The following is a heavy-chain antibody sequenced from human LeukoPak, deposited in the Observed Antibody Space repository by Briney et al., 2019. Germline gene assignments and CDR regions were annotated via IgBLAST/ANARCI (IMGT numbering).Heavy chain of an antibody. J-gene: IGHJ4*02. CDR3: ARETVVTPFFDY. V-gene: IGHV4-39*07. Sequence: SETLSLTCTVSGGSISSSSYYWGWIRQPPGKGLEWIGSIYYSGSTYYNPSLKSRVTISVDTSKNQFSLKLSSVTAADTAVYYCARETVVTPFFDYWGQGTLVTVSS. CDR2: IYYSGST. CDR1: GGSISSSSYY. D-gene: IGHD4-23*01.